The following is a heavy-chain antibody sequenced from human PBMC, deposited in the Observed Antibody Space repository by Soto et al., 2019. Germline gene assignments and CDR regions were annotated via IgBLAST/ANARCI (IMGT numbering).Heavy chain of an antibody. Sequence: QLQLVQSGGEVKKPGASVRVSCEAYGYPFSKYGISWIRQAPGQGREWMGWIKPDNGNTDYAQKFQGRVTMTTDTPSNTAYMELRSLRSDDKAVYYCATSYASGFDPWGQGTLVSVSS. J-gene: IGHJ5*02. CDR3: ATSYASGFDP. CDR1: GYPFSKYG. CDR2: IKPDNGNT. D-gene: IGHD3-10*01. V-gene: IGHV1-18*04.